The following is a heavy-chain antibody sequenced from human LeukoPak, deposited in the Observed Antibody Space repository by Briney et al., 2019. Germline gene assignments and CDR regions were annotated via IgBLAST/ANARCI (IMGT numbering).Heavy chain of an antibody. Sequence: PSETLSLTCTVSGGSVGSTTYYWGWIRQPPGKGLEWIGHIDYRGTTYYNPSLKSRVAISADTSKNQFSLKLSSVTAADTAVYYCARRNYYDSSGYYYEDYWGQGTLVTVSS. CDR2: IDYRGTT. D-gene: IGHD3-22*01. J-gene: IGHJ4*02. V-gene: IGHV4-39*01. CDR3: ARRNYYDSSGYYYEDY. CDR1: GGSVGSTTYY.